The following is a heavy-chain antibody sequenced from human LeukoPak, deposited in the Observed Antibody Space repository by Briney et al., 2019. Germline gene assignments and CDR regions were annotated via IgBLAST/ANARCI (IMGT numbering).Heavy chain of an antibody. CDR1: GGSFSGYY. V-gene: IGHV4-34*01. CDR3: ASPKDGYNYDAFDI. J-gene: IGHJ3*02. D-gene: IGHD5-24*01. CDR2: INHSGST. Sequence: SETLSLTCAVYGGSFSGYYWSWIRQPPGKGLEWLGEINHSGSTNYNPSLKSRVTISVDTSKNQFSLKLSSVTAADTAVCYCASPKDGYNYDAFDIWGQGTMVTVSS.